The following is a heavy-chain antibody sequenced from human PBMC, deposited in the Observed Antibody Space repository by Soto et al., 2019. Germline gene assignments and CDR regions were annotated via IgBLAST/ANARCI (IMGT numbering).Heavy chain of an antibody. D-gene: IGHD3-22*01. CDR3: TREPYYYDSSGFYHYYFDY. CDR1: GFTFGDYA. Sequence: HPGGSLRLSCTGSGFTFGDYAMSWVRQAPGKGLEWVGFIRSKVYGGTTQYAASVKGRFTISRDDSKSIAYRQMNSLKTEDTAVYYCTREPYYYDSSGFYHYYFDYWGQGTLVTVSS. J-gene: IGHJ4*02. V-gene: IGHV3-49*04. CDR2: IRSKVYGGTT.